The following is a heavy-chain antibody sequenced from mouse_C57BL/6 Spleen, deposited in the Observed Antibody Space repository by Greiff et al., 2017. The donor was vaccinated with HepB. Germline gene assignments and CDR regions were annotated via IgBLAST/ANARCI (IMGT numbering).Heavy chain of an antibody. V-gene: IGHV7-3*01. J-gene: IGHJ2*01. CDR3: ARPYYYGSSWGFDY. CDR2: IRNKANGYTT. Sequence: EVMLVESGGGLVQPGGSLSLSCAASGFTFTDYYMSWVRQPPGKALEWLGFIRNKANGYTTEYSASVKGRFTISRDNSQSILYLQMNALRAEDSATYYCARPYYYGSSWGFDYWGQGTTLTVS. D-gene: IGHD1-1*01. CDR1: GFTFTDYY.